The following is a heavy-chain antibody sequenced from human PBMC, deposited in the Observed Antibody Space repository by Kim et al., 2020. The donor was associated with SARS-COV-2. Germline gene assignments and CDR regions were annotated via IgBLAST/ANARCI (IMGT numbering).Heavy chain of an antibody. J-gene: IGHJ4*01. CDR2: IYSGGSST. Sequence: GGSLRLSCAASGFTFSGYAMSWVRQAPGKGLEWVAGIYSGGSSTYSADSVTGRFTISRDNYKNTLYLQLNSLRAENTDADDCAKDKLASSGYAYGDFDY. CDR3: AKDKLASSGYAYGDFDY. D-gene: IGHD3-22*01. CDR1: GFTFSGYA. V-gene: IGHV3-23*03.